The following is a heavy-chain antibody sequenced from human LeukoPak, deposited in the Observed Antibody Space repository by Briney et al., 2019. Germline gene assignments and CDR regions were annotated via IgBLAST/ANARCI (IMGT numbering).Heavy chain of an antibody. CDR1: IDSFSNYH. V-gene: IGHV4-34*01. Sequence: KTSETLSLTCAVYIDSFSNYHWNWIRQTPAKGMEWIGEVNESGGTNISPSLRSRVILSVDTSKNRFSLKLISVTVADTAIYYCARGQGATVPQVGKSWFDPWGQGTRVTVSS. CDR2: VNESGGT. D-gene: IGHD1-26*01. CDR3: ARGQGATVPQVGKSWFDP. J-gene: IGHJ5*02.